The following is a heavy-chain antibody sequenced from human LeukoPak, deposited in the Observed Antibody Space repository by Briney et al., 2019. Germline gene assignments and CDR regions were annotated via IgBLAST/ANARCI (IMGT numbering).Heavy chain of an antibody. CDR2: IYDSGSA. V-gene: IGHV4-59*11. D-gene: IGHD3-3*01. Sequence: KTSETLSLTCTVSGVSINSHYWSWIRQPPGKGLEGIGFIYDSGSANYKSSLKSRVTMTVDTSKNQFSLKLNSVTAADTAVYYCARVLQNYYHMDVWGKGTTVTVSS. CDR3: ARVLQNYYHMDV. CDR1: GVSINSHY. J-gene: IGHJ6*03.